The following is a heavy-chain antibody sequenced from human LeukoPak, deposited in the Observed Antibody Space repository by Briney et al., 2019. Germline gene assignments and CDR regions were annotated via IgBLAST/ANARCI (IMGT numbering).Heavy chain of an antibody. CDR3: AREIRPGNYYYYMDV. CDR2: IYYSGST. CDR1: GGSISSSSYY. J-gene: IGHJ6*03. V-gene: IGHV4-39*02. Sequence: PSETLSLTCTVSGGSISSSSYYWGWLRQPPGKGLEWIGSIYYSGSTYYNPSLKSRVTISVDTSKNQFSLKLSSVTAADTAVYYCAREIRPGNYYYYMDVWGKGTTVTISS. D-gene: IGHD1-14*01.